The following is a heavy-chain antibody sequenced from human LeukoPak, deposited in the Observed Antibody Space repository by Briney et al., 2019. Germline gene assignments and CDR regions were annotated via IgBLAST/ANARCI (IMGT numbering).Heavy chain of an antibody. V-gene: IGHV4-34*01. J-gene: IGHJ5*02. CDR1: GGSFSGYY. CDR2: INHSGST. Sequence: PSETLSLTCAVYGGSFSGYYWSWIRQPPGKGLEWIGEINHSGSTNYNPSLKSRVTISVDTSKNQFSLKLSSVTAADTAVYYCAREFNGRYWFAPWGQGTLVTVSS. CDR3: AREFNGRYWFAP.